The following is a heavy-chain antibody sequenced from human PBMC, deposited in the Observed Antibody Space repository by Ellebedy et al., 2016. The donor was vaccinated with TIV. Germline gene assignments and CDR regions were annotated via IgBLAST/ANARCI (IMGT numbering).Heavy chain of an antibody. CDR1: GFTFDTYA. J-gene: IGHJ3*02. V-gene: IGHV3-30-3*01. D-gene: IGHD2-2*01. CDR3: ARGGCSSSTCYISGGQPFDI. CDR2: ISHDGDIE. Sequence: GGSLRLXXAASGFTFDTYAMHWVRQSPDKGLEWVAVISHDGDIEYYADSVEGRFTISRDNSMNKLYVQMDNLQSEDTALYHCARGGCSSSTCYISGGQPFDIWGQGTTVTVSS.